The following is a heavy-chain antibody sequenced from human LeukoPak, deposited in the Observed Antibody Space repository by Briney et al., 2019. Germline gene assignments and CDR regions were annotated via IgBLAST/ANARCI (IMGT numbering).Heavy chain of an antibody. CDR3: AREEGYCSGGSCSRTLVSYYYGMDV. D-gene: IGHD2-15*01. V-gene: IGHV1-18*01. Sequence: ASVTVSCKASGYTFTSYGISWVRQAPGQGLEWMGWISAYNGNTNYAQKLQGRVTMTTDTSTSTAYMELRSLRSDDTAVYYCAREEGYCSGGSCSRTLVSYYYGMDVWGQGTTVTVSS. CDR2: ISAYNGNT. CDR1: GYTFTSYG. J-gene: IGHJ6*02.